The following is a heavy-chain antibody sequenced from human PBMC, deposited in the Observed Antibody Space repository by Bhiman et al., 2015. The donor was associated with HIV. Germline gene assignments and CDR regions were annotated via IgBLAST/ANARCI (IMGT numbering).Heavy chain of an antibody. CDR3: ARETHEGGMDV. V-gene: IGHV3-30-3*01. CDR1: GFTFSSYA. J-gene: IGHJ6*02. Sequence: QVQLVESGGGVVQPGRSLRLSCAASGFTFSSYAMHWVRQAPGKGLEWVAVISYDGSNKYYADSVKGRFTISRDNSKNTLYLQMNSLRAEDTAVYYCARETHEGGMDVWGQGTTVTVSS. CDR2: ISYDGSNK.